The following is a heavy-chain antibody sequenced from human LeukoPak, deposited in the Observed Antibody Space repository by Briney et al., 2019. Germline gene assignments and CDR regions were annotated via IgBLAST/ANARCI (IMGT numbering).Heavy chain of an antibody. CDR2: ISWNSGSI. Sequence: GRSLRLSCAASGFTFDDYAMHWVRQAPGKGLEWVSGISWNSGSIGYADSVKGRFTISRDNAKNSLYLQMNSLRAEDVALYYCAKGKESAVAGYYFDYWGQGILVTVSS. V-gene: IGHV3-9*03. CDR1: GFTFDDYA. CDR3: AKGKESAVAGYYFDY. J-gene: IGHJ4*02. D-gene: IGHD6-19*01.